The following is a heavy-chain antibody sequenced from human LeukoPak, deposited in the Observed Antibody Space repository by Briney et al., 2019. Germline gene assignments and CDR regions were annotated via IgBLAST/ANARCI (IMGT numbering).Heavy chain of an antibody. V-gene: IGHV3-64*01. CDR3: ARVGDWAPAGPIDY. D-gene: IGHD2-21*01. J-gene: IGHJ4*02. Sequence: GGSLRLSCAASGFTFSSYAMHWVRQAPGKGLEYVSAISSNGGSTYYANSVKGRFTISRDNSKNTLYLQMGSLRAEDTAVYYCARVGDWAPAGPIDYWGQGTLVTVSS. CDR1: GFTFSSYA. CDR2: ISSNGGST.